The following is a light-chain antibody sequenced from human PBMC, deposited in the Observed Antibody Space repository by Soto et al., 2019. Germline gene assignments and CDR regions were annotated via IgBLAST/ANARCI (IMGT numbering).Light chain of an antibody. CDR3: KHYNSYSEA. Sequence: GDIVTITCRASQSISNWLAWYQQKPGTAPKVLIYHAYNLQSGVQSRFSGSGSGTEFTLTISSLQPDDFATYYCKHYNSYSEAFGQGTKVDIK. J-gene: IGKJ1*01. CDR1: QSISNW. CDR2: HAY. V-gene: IGKV1-5*01.